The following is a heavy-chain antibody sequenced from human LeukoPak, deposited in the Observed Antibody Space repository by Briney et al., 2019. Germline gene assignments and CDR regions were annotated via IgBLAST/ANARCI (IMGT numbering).Heavy chain of an antibody. Sequence: SETLSLTCAVYGGSFSGYYWSWIRQPPGKGLEWIGEINHSGSTNYNPSLKSRVTISVDTSKNQFSLKLSSVTAADTAVYYCAREGDTSGYYYLDYWGQGTLVTVSS. D-gene: IGHD3-22*01. V-gene: IGHV4-34*01. CDR2: INHSGST. CDR3: AREGDTSGYYYLDY. J-gene: IGHJ4*02. CDR1: GGSFSGYY.